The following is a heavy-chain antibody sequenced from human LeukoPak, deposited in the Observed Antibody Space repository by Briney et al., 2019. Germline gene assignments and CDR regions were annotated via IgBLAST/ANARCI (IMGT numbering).Heavy chain of an antibody. CDR2: FYYSGKT. Sequence: SETLSLTCTVSGGSISSRTYYWGWIRQPPGKGLEWIGSFYYSGKTYYNPSLKSRVTISVDTSKNQFSLMLSSVTAADTAVYYCARADSSSWCWFDPWGQGTLVTVSS. CDR3: ARADSSSWCWFDP. CDR1: GGSISSRTYY. V-gene: IGHV4-39*07. D-gene: IGHD6-13*01. J-gene: IGHJ5*02.